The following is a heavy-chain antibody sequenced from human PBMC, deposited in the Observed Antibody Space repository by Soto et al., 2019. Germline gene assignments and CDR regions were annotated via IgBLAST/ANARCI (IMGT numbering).Heavy chain of an antibody. Sequence: PGESLKISCKGSGYSFTSYWIGWVRQMPGKGLEWMGIIYPGDSDTRYSPSFQGQVTISADKSISTAYLQWSSLKASDTAMYYCARHKMEGDILTGYPLYYYYYDMDVWGQGTTVTVSS. CDR1: GYSFTSYW. D-gene: IGHD3-9*01. CDR2: IYPGDSDT. J-gene: IGHJ6*02. V-gene: IGHV5-51*01. CDR3: ARHKMEGDILTGYPLYYYYYDMDV.